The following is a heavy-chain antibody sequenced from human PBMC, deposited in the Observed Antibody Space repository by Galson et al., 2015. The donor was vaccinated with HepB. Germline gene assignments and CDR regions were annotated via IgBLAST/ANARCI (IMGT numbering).Heavy chain of an antibody. Sequence: SVKVSCKASGSTFNSHAILWVRQAPGQRLEWLGWINAGNGNTEYSQTFQGRVTITRDTSASTAYIELTSLKLKDTAVYYCARDRLSGGQGSYFVLYYWGQGSLVSVSS. V-gene: IGHV1-3*01. CDR2: INAGNGNT. CDR3: ARDRLSGGQGSYFVLYY. CDR1: GSTFNSHA. J-gene: IGHJ4*02. D-gene: IGHD1-26*01.